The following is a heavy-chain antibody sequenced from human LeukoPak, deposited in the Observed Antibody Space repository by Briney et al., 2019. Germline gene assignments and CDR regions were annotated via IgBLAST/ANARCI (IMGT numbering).Heavy chain of an antibody. V-gene: IGHV1-18*01. CDR2: ISAYNGNT. Sequence: ASVKVSCKASGYTFTSYGISWVRQAPGQGLEWMGWISAYNGNTNYAQKLQGRVTMTTDTSTSTAYMELRSLRSDDTAVYYCARGGGYYDTSGYYTTHDYWGQGTLVTVSS. CDR1: GYTFTSYG. D-gene: IGHD3-22*01. CDR3: ARGGGYYDTSGYYTTHDY. J-gene: IGHJ4*02.